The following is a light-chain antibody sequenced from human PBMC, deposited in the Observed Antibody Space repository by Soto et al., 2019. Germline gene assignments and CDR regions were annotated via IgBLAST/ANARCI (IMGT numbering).Light chain of an antibody. CDR2: GNS. CDR1: SSNIGAGYD. V-gene: IGLV1-40*01. J-gene: IGLJ2*01. CDR3: QSYDSSLSGSGV. Sequence: QSVLTQPPSVSGAPGQRVTISCTGSSSNIGAGYDVQWYQQFPGTAPKLLIYGNSKRPSGVPDRFSGSKSGTSASLAITGLQAADEADYYCQSYDSSLSGSGVFGGGTKLPVL.